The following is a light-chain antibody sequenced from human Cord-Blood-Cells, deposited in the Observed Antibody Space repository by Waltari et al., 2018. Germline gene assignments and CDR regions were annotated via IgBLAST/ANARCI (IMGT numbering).Light chain of an antibody. Sequence: SYELTQPSSVSVSPGQTARITCSGDVLAKKYARWFQQKPGQAPVLVIYKDSERPSGSPERFSGSSSGTTVTLTISGAQVEDEADYYCYSAADNTEVFGGGTKLTVL. CDR1: VLAKKY. CDR3: YSAADNTEV. CDR2: KDS. J-gene: IGLJ3*02. V-gene: IGLV3-27*01.